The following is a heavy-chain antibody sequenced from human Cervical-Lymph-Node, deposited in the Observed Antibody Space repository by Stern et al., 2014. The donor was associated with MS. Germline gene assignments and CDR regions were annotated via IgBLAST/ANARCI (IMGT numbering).Heavy chain of an antibody. D-gene: IGHD2/OR15-2a*01. CDR1: GGSITNYY. J-gene: IGHJ4*01. CDR3: ARDKGMFFL. Sequence: QVQLQESGPGLVKPSETLSLTCTVSGGSITNYYWSWIRQPPGKGRGWIGDIYYGGSTNYNPSLKSRVTISVDTSKNQFSLKLSSVTAADTAVYYCARDKGMFFLWGQGTLVTVSS. CDR2: IYYGGST. V-gene: IGHV4-59*01.